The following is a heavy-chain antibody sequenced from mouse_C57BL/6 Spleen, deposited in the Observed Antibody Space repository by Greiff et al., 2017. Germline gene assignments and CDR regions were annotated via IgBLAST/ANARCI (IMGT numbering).Heavy chain of an antibody. J-gene: IGHJ2*01. CDR3: TTQRPEYTHFDY. CDR2: IDPENGDT. V-gene: IGHV14-4*01. Sequence: VQLQQSGAELVRPGASVKLSCTASGFNIKDDYMHWVKQRPEQGLEWIGWIDPENGDTEYAPKFQGKATITEDPSSNTAYLQLSSLTSEDTAVYYCTTQRPEYTHFDYWGQGTTLTVSS. D-gene: IGHD1-3*01. CDR1: GFNIKDDY.